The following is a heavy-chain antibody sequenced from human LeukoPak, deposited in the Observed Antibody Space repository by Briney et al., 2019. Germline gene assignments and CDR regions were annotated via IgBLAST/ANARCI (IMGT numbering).Heavy chain of an antibody. V-gene: IGHV4-34*01. CDR3: ASSGGSYGYYYYYMDV. Sequence: GSLRLSCAASGFTFNNYAMSWIRQPPGKGLEWIGEINHSGSTNYNPSLKSRVTISVDTSKNQFSLKLSSVTAADTAVYYCASSGGSYGYYYYYMDVWGKGTTVTISS. CDR1: GFTFNNYA. D-gene: IGHD1-26*01. J-gene: IGHJ6*03. CDR2: INHSGST.